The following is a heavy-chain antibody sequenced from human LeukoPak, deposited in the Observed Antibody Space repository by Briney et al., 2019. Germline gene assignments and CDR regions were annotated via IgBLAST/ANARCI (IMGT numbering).Heavy chain of an antibody. CDR3: GRDYYDSSGYYWWYFDY. D-gene: IGHD3-22*01. CDR1: GGSISSYY. CDR2: IYTSGST. J-gene: IGHJ4*02. Sequence: PSETLSLTRTVSGGSISSYYWSWIRQPAGKGLEWIGRIYTSGSTNYNPSLKSRVTMSVDTSKTQFSLKMSSVTAADTAVYYCGRDYYDSSGYYWWYFDYWGQGTLVTVSS. V-gene: IGHV4-4*07.